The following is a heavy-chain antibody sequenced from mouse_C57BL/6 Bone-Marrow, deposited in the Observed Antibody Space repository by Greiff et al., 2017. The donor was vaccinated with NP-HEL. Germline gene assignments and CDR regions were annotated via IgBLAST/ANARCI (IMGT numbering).Heavy chain of an antibody. J-gene: IGHJ4*01. V-gene: IGHV1-81*01. Sequence: VKLVESGAELARPGASVKLSCKASGYTFTSYGISWVKQRTGQGLEWIGEIYPRSGNTYYNEKFKGKATLTADKSSSTAYMELRSLTSEDSAVYFCARSLLIYYYGSSYAMDYWGQGTSVTVSS. CDR1: GYTFTSYG. CDR2: IYPRSGNT. CDR3: ARSLLIYYYGSSYAMDY. D-gene: IGHD1-1*01.